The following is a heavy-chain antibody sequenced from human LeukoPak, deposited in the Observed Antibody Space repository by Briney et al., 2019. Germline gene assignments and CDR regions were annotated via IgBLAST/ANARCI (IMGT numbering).Heavy chain of an antibody. J-gene: IGHJ3*02. D-gene: IGHD5-12*01. Sequence: LHLSFAASGFPFSKYYMPWVRQAPGKGPGGVWDIYDSGTTHYNPSLKSRVTISGDTSKNQFSLKLNSVTAADTAIYYCATHRRSGSGGSENAFEIWGQGTMVTVSS. CDR3: ATHRRSGSGGSENAFEI. CDR2: IYDSGTT. V-gene: IGHV4-34*01. CDR1: GFPFSKYY.